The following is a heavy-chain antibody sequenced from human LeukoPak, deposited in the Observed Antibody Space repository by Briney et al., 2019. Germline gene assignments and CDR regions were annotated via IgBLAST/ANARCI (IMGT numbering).Heavy chain of an antibody. CDR3: ARVLGIVGG. J-gene: IGHJ4*02. V-gene: IGHV3-48*03. CDR2: ISSSGSSM. CDR1: GFTFSGYE. D-gene: IGHD1-26*01. Sequence: GGSLSLSWEASGFTFSGYEMTWVRRAPGRGLEWVSYISSSGSSMYYADSVKGRFTISRDNAKNSLYLQMNSLRAEDTAVYYCARVLGIVGGWGQGTLVTVSS.